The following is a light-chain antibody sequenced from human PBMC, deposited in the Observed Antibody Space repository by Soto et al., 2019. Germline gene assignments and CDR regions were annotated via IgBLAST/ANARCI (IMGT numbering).Light chain of an antibody. CDR2: AAS. CDR1: QSINKY. V-gene: IGKV1-39*01. Sequence: DIQMTQSPSSLSASVGDRVTITCRASQSINKYLNWYRQKPGKAPELLIYAASSLQNGVPSTFSGSGSGTDFTLTISSLQPEDFATYYFQQSYDSPLTFGGGTKVEIK. J-gene: IGKJ4*01. CDR3: QQSYDSPLT.